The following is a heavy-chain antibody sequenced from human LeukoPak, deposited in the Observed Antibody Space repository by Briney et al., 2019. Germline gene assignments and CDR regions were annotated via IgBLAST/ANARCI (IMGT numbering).Heavy chain of an antibody. Sequence: PSETLSLTCTVSGGSISSYYWNWIRQPPGKGLEWLGYIYYSGSTNYNPSLKSRVTMSVDTSKNQFSLKLSSVTAADTAVYYCARDRGITIFGVVLEYGMDVWGQGTTVTVSS. V-gene: IGHV4-59*12. J-gene: IGHJ6*02. CDR2: IYYSGST. D-gene: IGHD3-3*01. CDR1: GGSISSYY. CDR3: ARDRGITIFGVVLEYGMDV.